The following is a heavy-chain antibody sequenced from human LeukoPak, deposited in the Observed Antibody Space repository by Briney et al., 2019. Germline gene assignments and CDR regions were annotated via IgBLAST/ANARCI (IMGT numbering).Heavy chain of an antibody. CDR2: IIPIFGTA. CDR3: AMSPIEYCGGDCYPPD. CDR1: GYTFTSYA. D-gene: IGHD2-21*02. Sequence: GASVKVSCKASGYTFTSYAMNWVRQAPGQGLEWMGGIIPIFGTANYAQKFQGRVTITADESTSTAYMELSSLRSEDTAVYYCAMSPIEYCGGDCYPPDWGQGTLVTVSP. V-gene: IGHV1-69*13. J-gene: IGHJ4*02.